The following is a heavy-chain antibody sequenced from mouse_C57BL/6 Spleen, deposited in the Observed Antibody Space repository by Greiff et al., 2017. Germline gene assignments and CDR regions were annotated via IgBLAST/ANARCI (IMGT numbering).Heavy chain of an antibody. D-gene: IGHD1-1*01. Sequence: QVQLQQSGAELVKPGASVKISCKASGYAFSSYWMNWVKQRPGKGLEWIGQIYPGDGDTNYNGKFKGKATMTADKSSSTAYMQLSSLTSEDSAVYFCARELTTVVGGYFDYWGQGTTLTVSS. CDR3: ARELTTVVGGYFDY. V-gene: IGHV1-80*01. CDR2: IYPGDGDT. CDR1: GYAFSSYW. J-gene: IGHJ2*01.